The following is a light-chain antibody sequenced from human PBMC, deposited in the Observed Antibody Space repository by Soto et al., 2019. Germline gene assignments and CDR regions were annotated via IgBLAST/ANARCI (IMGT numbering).Light chain of an antibody. Sequence: DIQMTQSPSTLSASVGDRVTITCRAGQSISSWLAWYQQKPGKAHKLLIYDASSLESGVPSRFSGSGSGTEFTLTISSLQPDDFATYYCQQYNSYVTFGGGTKVDIK. CDR2: DAS. CDR3: QQYNSYVT. V-gene: IGKV1-5*01. CDR1: QSISSW. J-gene: IGKJ4*01.